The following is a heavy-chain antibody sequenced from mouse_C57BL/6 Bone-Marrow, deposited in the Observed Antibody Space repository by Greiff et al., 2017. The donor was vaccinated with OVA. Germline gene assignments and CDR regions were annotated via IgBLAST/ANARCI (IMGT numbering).Heavy chain of an antibody. V-gene: IGHV1-19*01. J-gene: IGHJ3*01. CDR2: INPYNGGT. CDR3: ARSGRDYYGSSSWFAY. Sequence: VQLQQSGPVLVKPGASVKMSCKASGYTFTDYYMNWVKQSHGKSLEWIGVINPYNGGTSYNQKFKGKATLTVDESSSTAYMELNSLTSEDSAVYYCARSGRDYYGSSSWFAYWGQGTLVTVSA. D-gene: IGHD1-1*01. CDR1: GYTFTDYY.